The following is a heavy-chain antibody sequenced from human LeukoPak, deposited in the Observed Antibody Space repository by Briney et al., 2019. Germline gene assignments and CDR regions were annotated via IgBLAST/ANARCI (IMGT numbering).Heavy chain of an antibody. D-gene: IGHD3-10*01. CDR1: GYSFTNYW. Sequence: GESLKISCKGSGYSFTNYWIGWVRQMPGEDLEWMGIIYPDDSDTKYSPSFQGQVTISADKSISTAYVQWSSLKASDTAMYYCARKYGSGNQAFDIWGQGTMVTVSS. CDR3: ARKYGSGNQAFDI. V-gene: IGHV5-51*06. J-gene: IGHJ3*02. CDR2: IYPDDSDT.